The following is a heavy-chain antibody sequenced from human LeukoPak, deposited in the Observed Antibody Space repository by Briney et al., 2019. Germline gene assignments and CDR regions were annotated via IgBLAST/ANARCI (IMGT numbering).Heavy chain of an antibody. V-gene: IGHV5-51*01. CDR3: ARQQPVSDYYYYYGMDV. D-gene: IGHD6-13*01. J-gene: IGHJ6*02. Sequence: GESLKISCKGSGYSFTSYWIGWVRQMPGKGLEWMGIIYPGDSDTRYSPSFQGQVTISADKSISTAYLQWSSLKASDTAMYYCARQQPVSDYYYYYGMDVWGQGTTVTVSS. CDR1: GYSFTSYW. CDR2: IYPGDSDT.